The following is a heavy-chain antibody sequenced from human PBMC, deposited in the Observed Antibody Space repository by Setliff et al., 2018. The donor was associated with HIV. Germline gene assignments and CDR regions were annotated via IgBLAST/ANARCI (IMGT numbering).Heavy chain of an antibody. J-gene: IGHJ4*02. CDR1: GGSVGSGSYY. CDR3: ASSPAWRSDYGLHTFDY. D-gene: IGHD4-17*01. CDR2: IYYSGIT. Sequence: SETLSLTCTVSGGSVGSGSYYWSWIRQSPGKGLEWVGYIYYSGITTYNPSLKSRVTISIDTSKNQFSLRLHSVTAADTAVYYCASSPAWRSDYGLHTFDYWGQGTLVTVSS. V-gene: IGHV4-61*01.